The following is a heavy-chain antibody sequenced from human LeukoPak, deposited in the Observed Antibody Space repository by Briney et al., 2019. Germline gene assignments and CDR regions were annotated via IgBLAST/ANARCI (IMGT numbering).Heavy chain of an antibody. Sequence: GGSLRLSCAASGFTFSNYWMSWVRQAPGKGLEWVANIKYDGSEKYHVDSVKGRFTISRDNAKNSLYLQMNSLRAEDTAVYYCARDFILVGYWGQGTLVTVSS. J-gene: IGHJ4*02. D-gene: IGHD2-15*01. CDR3: ARDFILVGY. CDR2: IKYDGSEK. CDR1: GFTFSNYW. V-gene: IGHV3-7*01.